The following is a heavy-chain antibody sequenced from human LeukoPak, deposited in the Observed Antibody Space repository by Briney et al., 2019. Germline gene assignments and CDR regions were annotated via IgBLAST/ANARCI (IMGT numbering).Heavy chain of an antibody. CDR3: ARATMVRGVAVDY. CDR2: MTYDGSNK. V-gene: IGHV3-30-3*01. D-gene: IGHD3-10*01. Sequence: HPGRSLRLSCAASGFTFSSYAMHWVRQAPGKGLECLVVMTYDGSNKYYADSLKGRFTISRDNSKNTLYLQMNSLRADDTAVYYCARATMVRGVAVDYWGQGTLVTVSS. CDR1: GFTFSSYA. J-gene: IGHJ4*02.